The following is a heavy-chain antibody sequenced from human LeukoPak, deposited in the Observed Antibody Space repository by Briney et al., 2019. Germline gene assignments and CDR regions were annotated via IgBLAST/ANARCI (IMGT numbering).Heavy chain of an antibody. D-gene: IGHD3-22*01. CDR2: ISYDGSNK. CDR1: GFTFSSYA. CDR3: ARGVQDRDSSGYLPGSEYFQH. Sequence: GGSLRLSCAASGFTFSSYAMHWVRQAPGKGLDWVAVISYDGSNKYYADSVKGRFTISRDNSKNTLYLQMNSLRAEDTAVYYCARGVQDRDSSGYLPGSEYFQHWGQGTLVTVSS. J-gene: IGHJ1*01. V-gene: IGHV3-30-3*01.